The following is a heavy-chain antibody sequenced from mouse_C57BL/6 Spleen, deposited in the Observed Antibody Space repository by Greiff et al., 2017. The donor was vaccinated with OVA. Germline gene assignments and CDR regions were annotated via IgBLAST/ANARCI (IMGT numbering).Heavy chain of an antibody. CDR1: GYTFTDHT. V-gene: IGHV1-78*01. J-gene: IGHJ1*03. Sequence: QVQLQQSDAELVKPGASVKISCKVSGYTFTDHTIHWMKQRPEQGLEWIGYIYPRDGSTKYNEKFKGKATLTADKSSSTAYMQLNSLTSEDSAVYFCARKGYYGNYDWYFDVWGTGTTVTVSS. CDR3: ARKGYYGNYDWYFDV. CDR2: IYPRDGST. D-gene: IGHD2-1*01.